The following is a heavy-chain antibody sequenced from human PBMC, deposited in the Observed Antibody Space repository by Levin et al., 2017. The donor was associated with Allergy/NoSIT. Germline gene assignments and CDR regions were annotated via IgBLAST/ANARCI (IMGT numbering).Heavy chain of an antibody. CDR3: ARGMITGFGELSPDY. J-gene: IGHJ4*02. D-gene: IGHD3-10*01. Sequence: ASVKVSCKASGYTFTSYYMHWVRQAPGQGLEWMGIINPSGGSTSYAQKFQGRVTMTRDTSTSTVYMELSSLRSEDTAVYYCARGMITGFGELSPDYWGQGTLVTVSS. CDR1: GYTFTSYY. CDR2: INPSGGST. V-gene: IGHV1-46*01.